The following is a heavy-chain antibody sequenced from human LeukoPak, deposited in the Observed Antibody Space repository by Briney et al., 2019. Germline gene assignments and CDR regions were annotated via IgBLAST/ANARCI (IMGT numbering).Heavy chain of an antibody. CDR3: ARPSQTGFWTAYQGGSCDY. D-gene: IGHD3/OR15-3a*01. CDR1: GYTFTTYG. V-gene: IGHV1-18*01. CDR2: ISAYNGNT. Sequence: ASVKVSCKASGYTFTTYGISWVRQAPGQGLEWMGWISAYNGNTNYAQKLQDRVTMTTDTSTSTAYMEPRSLRSDDTAVYYCARPSQTGFWTAYQGGSCDYWGQGTLVTVSS. J-gene: IGHJ4*02.